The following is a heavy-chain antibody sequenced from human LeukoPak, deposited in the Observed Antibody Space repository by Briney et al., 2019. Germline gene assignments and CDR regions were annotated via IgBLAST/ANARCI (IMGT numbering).Heavy chain of an antibody. CDR2: IYPADSTA. CDR3: ASLGYCSGGSCT. J-gene: IGHJ5*02. V-gene: IGHV5-51*01. CDR1: GYSFTTYW. Sequence: GESLKISCKASGYSFTTYWIGWVRQVPGKGLEWVRIIYPADSTAKYSPSFQGQVTISVDKSISTAYLQWSSLKASDTAMYYCASLGYCSGGSCTWGQGTLVTVSS. D-gene: IGHD2-15*01.